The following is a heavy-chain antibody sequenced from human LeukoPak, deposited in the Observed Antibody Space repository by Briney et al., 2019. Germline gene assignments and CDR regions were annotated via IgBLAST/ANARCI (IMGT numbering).Heavy chain of an antibody. CDR3: ARDSSGSLHGAFDI. V-gene: IGHV3-53*01. CDR2: IYSGGTT. Sequence: GGSLRLSCAVSGFTVSSNYMSWVRQAPGKGLEWVSVIYSGGTTFYADPVKGRFIISRDSSKNTLFLQMNSLRAEDTAVYYCARDSSGSLHGAFDIWGRGTMVTVSS. CDR1: GFTVSSNY. J-gene: IGHJ3*02. D-gene: IGHD1-26*01.